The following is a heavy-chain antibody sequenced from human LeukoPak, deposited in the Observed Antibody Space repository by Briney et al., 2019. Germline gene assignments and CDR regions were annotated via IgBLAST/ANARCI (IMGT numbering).Heavy chain of an antibody. D-gene: IGHD5-12*01. CDR1: GGTFSSYA. CDR3: ARGLYSGYDYYGY. V-gene: IGHV1-69*06. Sequence: SVKVSCKASGGTFSSYAISWVRQAPGQGLEWMGGIIPIFGTANYAQKFQGRVTITADKSTSTAYMELSSLRSEDTAVYYCARGLYSGYDYYGYWGQGTLVTVSS. J-gene: IGHJ4*02. CDR2: IIPIFGTA.